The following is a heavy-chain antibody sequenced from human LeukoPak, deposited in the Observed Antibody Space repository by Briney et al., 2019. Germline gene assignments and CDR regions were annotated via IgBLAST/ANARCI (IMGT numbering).Heavy chain of an antibody. J-gene: IGHJ5*02. D-gene: IGHD3-3*01. CDR1: GYTLTELS. V-gene: IGHV1-24*01. CDR2: LDPEDGET. CDR3: ATVTIFGVVTRPYNWFDP. Sequence: ASVKVSCKVSGYTLTELSMHWVRQAPGKGLEWMGGLDPEDGETIYAQKFQGRVTMTEDTSTDTAYMELSSLRSEDTAVYYCATVTIFGVVTRPYNWFDPWGQGTLVTVSS.